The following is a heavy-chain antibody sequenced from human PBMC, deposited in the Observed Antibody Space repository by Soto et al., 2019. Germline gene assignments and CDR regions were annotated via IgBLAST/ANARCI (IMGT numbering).Heavy chain of an antibody. J-gene: IGHJ5*02. CDR1: GCTFNSYG. CDR3: VRGGAAGVTGKYNWCDP. CDR2: IWYDGSDK. Sequence: PGVSLRRSWAACGCTFNSYGMHWVRQAPGKGLEWVAVIWYDGSDKYYAASVKGRFTISRDNSKNTLYLHMDNLREEDTAVYYFVRGGAAGVTGKYNWCDPWGQRTRVTASS. D-gene: IGHD3-10*01. V-gene: IGHV3-33*01.